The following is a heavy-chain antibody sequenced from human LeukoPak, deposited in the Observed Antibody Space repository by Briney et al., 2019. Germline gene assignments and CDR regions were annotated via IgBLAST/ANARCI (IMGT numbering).Heavy chain of an antibody. V-gene: IGHV5-51*01. D-gene: IGHD4-17*01. CDR2: IYPGDSET. Sequence: GESLQISCKASGYKFTNYWIGWVRQVPGKGLEWMTIIYPGDSETRYSPSFQGQVTISAAKSIDTIYLQWNSLKASDTAMYYCARALRTGQGDYVPVLWGQGTLVTVSS. J-gene: IGHJ4*02. CDR3: ARALRTGQGDYVPVL. CDR1: GYKFTNYW.